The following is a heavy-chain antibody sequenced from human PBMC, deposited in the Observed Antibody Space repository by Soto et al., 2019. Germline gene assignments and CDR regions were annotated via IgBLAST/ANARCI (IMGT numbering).Heavy chain of an antibody. Sequence: GGSLRLSCAASGFTFSSYDMHWARQATGKGLEWVSAIGTAGDTYYPGSVKGRFTISRENAKNSLYLQMNSLRAGDTAVYYCARSITMVRGVIIYYYGMDVWGQGTTVTVSS. D-gene: IGHD3-10*01. J-gene: IGHJ6*02. CDR1: GFTFSSYD. CDR3: ARSITMVRGVIIYYYGMDV. V-gene: IGHV3-13*01. CDR2: IGTAGDT.